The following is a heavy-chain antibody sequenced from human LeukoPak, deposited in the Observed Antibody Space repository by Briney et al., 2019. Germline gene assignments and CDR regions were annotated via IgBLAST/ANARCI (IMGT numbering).Heavy chain of an antibody. CDR2: ISSSSSYI. Sequence: GGSLRLSCAASGFTFSSYSMNWVRQAPGKGLEWVSSISSSSSYIYYADSVKGRFTISRDNAKNSLYLQMNGLRAEDTAVYYCARDQGIAAPNHPYYGMDVWGQGITVTVSS. CDR3: ARDQGIAAPNHPYYGMDV. J-gene: IGHJ6*02. V-gene: IGHV3-21*01. D-gene: IGHD6-13*01. CDR1: GFTFSSYS.